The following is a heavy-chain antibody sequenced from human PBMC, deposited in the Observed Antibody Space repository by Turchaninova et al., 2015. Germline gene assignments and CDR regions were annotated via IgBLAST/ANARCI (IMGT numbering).Heavy chain of an antibody. V-gene: IGHV1-24*01. CDR3: ATDVAYCGGDCYVDY. D-gene: IGHD2-21*02. CDR2: FDPEDGET. J-gene: IGHJ4*02. Sequence: WMGGFDPEDGETIYAQKFQGRVTMTEDTSTDTAYMELSSLRSEDTAVYYCATDVAYCGGDCYVDYWCQGTLVTVSS.